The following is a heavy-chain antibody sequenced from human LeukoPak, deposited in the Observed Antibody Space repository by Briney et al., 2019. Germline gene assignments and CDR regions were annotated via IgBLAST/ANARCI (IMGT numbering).Heavy chain of an antibody. V-gene: IGHV4-61*02. D-gene: IGHD3-22*01. CDR1: GNSISSGDNY. CDR3: AKLAMIAPDY. J-gene: IGHJ4*02. Sequence: SETLSLTCTVSGNSISSGDNYWSWIRQPAGKGLEWIGRIYTSGSTNYNPSLKSRVTISGDTSKNQFSLRLSSVTAADTAVYYCAKLAMIAPDYWGQGALVTVSS. CDR2: IYTSGST.